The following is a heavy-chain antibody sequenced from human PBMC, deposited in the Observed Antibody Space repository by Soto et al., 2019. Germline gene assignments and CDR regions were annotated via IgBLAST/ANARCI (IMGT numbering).Heavy chain of an antibody. CDR3: ARVGAGSFGELSTNWFDP. J-gene: IGHJ5*02. CDR2: INHSGST. CDR1: GGSFSGYY. V-gene: IGHV4-34*01. Sequence: QVQLQQWGAGLLKPSETLSLTCAVYGGSFSGYYWSWIRQPPGKGLEWIGEINHSGSTNYNPSLKSRVTISVDTSKNQFSLKLSSVTAADTAVYYCARVGAGSFGELSTNWFDPWGQGTLVTVSS. D-gene: IGHD3-10*01.